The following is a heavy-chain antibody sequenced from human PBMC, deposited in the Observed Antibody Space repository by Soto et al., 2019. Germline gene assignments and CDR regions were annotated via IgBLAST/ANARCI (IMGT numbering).Heavy chain of an antibody. D-gene: IGHD3-10*01. CDR1: GGSISSGAYY. CDR3: ARDLRGWGYALDV. CDR2: IYSSGRT. V-gene: IGHV4-31*03. J-gene: IGHJ3*01. Sequence: QVQLHGSGPGLVKPSETLSLTCTVSGGSISSGAYYLTWIRQDPGKGLEYIGYIYSSGRTFYNPSLKSRVFISVDTSKNQLSLKLSSVTAADTAVYYCARDLRGWGYALDVWGQGTVVTVSS.